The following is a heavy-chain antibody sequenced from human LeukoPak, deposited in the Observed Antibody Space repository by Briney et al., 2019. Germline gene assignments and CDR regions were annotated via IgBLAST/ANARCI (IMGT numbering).Heavy chain of an antibody. CDR3: AKGRTAEEPFFDY. Sequence: SETLSLTCTVSGGSISSYYWSWIRQPPGRGLEWIGYIYYSGSTNYNPSLTSRVTISVDTSKNQFSLKLSSVTAADTAVYYCAKGRTAEEPFFDYWGQGTLVTVSS. CDR2: IYYSGST. D-gene: IGHD1-14*01. J-gene: IGHJ4*02. V-gene: IGHV4-59*01. CDR1: GGSISSYY.